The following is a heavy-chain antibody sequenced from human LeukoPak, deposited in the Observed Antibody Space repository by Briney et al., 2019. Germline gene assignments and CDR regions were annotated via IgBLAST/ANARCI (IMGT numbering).Heavy chain of an antibody. J-gene: IGHJ4*02. D-gene: IGHD6-13*01. V-gene: IGHV1-46*01. CDR2: INPSGGST. Sequence: ASVKVSCRASGYTFTSYYMHWVRQAPGQGLEWMGIINPSGGSTSYAQKFQGRATMTRDTSTSTVYMELSSLRSEDTAVYYCARDRVFDGYIDYWGQGTLVTVSS. CDR1: GYTFTSYY. CDR3: ARDRVFDGYIDY.